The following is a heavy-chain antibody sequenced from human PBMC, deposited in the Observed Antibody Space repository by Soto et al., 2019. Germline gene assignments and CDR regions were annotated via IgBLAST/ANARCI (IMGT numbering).Heavy chain of an antibody. CDR1: GFFISSGNY. Sequence: TLSLTCAVSGFFISSGNYWGWIRKPPGKGLEWIGSIFHGGNTYYNPSLKSRVTISVDMSKNQFSLKLNSVTAADTAVYYCARARWYDAFDVWGQGTVVTVSS. V-gene: IGHV4-38-2*01. CDR2: IFHGGNT. CDR3: ARARWYDAFDV. D-gene: IGHD2-15*01. J-gene: IGHJ3*01.